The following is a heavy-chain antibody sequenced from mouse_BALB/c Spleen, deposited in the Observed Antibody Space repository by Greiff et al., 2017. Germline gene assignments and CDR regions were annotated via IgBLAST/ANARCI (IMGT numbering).Heavy chain of an antibody. J-gene: IGHJ4*01. V-gene: IGHV5-17*02. D-gene: IGHD1-1*01. CDR2: ISSGSSTI. CDR3: ATTTVVRDYYAMDY. CDR1: GFTFSSFG. Sequence: DVKLVESGGGLVQPGGSRKLSCAASGFTFSSFGMHWVRQAPEKGLEWVAYISSGSSTIYYADTVKGRFTISRDNPKNTLFLQMTSLRSEDTAMYYCATTTVVRDYYAMDYWGQGTSVTVSS.